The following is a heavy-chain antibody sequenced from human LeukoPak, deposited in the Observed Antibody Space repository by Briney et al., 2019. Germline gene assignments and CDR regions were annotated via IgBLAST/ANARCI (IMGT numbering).Heavy chain of an antibody. CDR3: AIGRAGPRDAFNV. Sequence: GASVKVSCKTSGDTVTRYALNWVRQTPGQGLQWMGWINTNTGSPTYAQAFTGRFVFSLDTSVSTPYLQISNLKAEDTAVYYCAIGRAGPRDAFNVWGQGTTVTVSS. CDR1: GDTVTRYA. V-gene: IGHV7-4-1*02. J-gene: IGHJ3*01. CDR2: INTNTGSP.